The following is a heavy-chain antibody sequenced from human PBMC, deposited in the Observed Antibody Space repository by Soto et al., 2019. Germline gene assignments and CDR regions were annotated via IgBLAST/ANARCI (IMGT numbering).Heavy chain of an antibody. J-gene: IGHJ6*02. V-gene: IGHV4-59*01. CDR3: ARASSSIVVVPAAMERYYYYGMDV. Sequence: PSETLSLTCTVSGVSIGSYYWSLIRQPPGKGLEWIGYIYYSGSTNYNPSLKSRVTISVDTSKNQFSLKLSSVTAADTAVYYCARASSSIVVVPAAMERYYYYGMDVWGQGTTVTVSS. CDR2: IYYSGST. CDR1: GVSIGSYY. D-gene: IGHD2-2*01.